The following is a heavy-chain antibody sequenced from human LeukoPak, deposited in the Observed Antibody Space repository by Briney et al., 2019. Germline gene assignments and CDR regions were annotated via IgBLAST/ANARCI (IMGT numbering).Heavy chain of an antibody. CDR1: GFTFSSYA. CDR3: AIGYYYDTRQDAFDI. D-gene: IGHD3-22*01. V-gene: IGHV3-30*04. CDR2: ISYDGSNK. J-gene: IGHJ3*02. Sequence: GGSLRLSCAASGFTFSSYAMHWVRQAPGKGLEWVAVISYDGSNKYYADSVKGRFTISRDNSKNTLYLQMNSLRAEDTAVYYCAIGYYYDTRQDAFDIWGQGTMVTVSS.